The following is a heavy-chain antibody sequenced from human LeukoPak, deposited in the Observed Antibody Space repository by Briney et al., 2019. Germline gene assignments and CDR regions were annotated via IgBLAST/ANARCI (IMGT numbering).Heavy chain of an antibody. CDR1: GFTFSSYG. Sequence: GGSLRLSCAASGFTFSSYGMHWVRQAPGKGLEWVAVISYDGSNKYYADSVKGRFTISRDNSKNTLYLQMNSLKTEDTAVYYCTTSMDYYDSSGYPRYWGQGTLVTVSS. CDR3: TTSMDYYDSSGYPRY. V-gene: IGHV3-30*03. D-gene: IGHD3-22*01. J-gene: IGHJ4*02. CDR2: ISYDGSNK.